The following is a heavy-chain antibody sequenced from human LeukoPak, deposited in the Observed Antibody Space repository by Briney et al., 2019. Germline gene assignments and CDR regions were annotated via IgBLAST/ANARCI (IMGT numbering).Heavy chain of an antibody. J-gene: IGHJ4*02. CDR1: GGSFSGYY. V-gene: IGHV4-34*01. D-gene: IGHD2-2*01. Sequence: SETLSLTCAVYGGSFSGYYWSWIRQPPGKGLEWIGEINHSGSTNYNPSLKSRVTISVDTSKNQFSLKLSSVTAADTAVYYCARPYCSSTSCSFDYWGQGTLVTVSS. CDR2: INHSGST. CDR3: ARPYCSSTSCSFDY.